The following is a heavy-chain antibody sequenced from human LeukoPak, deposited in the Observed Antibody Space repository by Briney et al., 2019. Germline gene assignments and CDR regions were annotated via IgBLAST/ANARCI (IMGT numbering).Heavy chain of an antibody. CDR3: ARDLKRYCGGDCYSYYFDY. D-gene: IGHD2-21*02. J-gene: IGHJ4*02. CDR2: ISANNGNT. V-gene: IGHV1-18*01. CDR1: GYTLTNYG. Sequence: ASVKVSCKASGYTLTNYGISWVRQAPGQGLEWMGWISANNGNTNYAQKVQGRVTMTTDTSTSTVYMELRSLRSDDTAVYYCARDLKRYCGGDCYSYYFDYWGQGILVTVSS.